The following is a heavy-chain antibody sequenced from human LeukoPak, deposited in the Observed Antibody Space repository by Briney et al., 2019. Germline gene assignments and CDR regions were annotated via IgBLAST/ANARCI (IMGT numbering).Heavy chain of an antibody. V-gene: IGHV4-39*01. CDR3: ASGRITMIVVVTLPNY. CDR1: GGSISSSSYY. CDR2: IYYSGST. J-gene: IGHJ4*02. Sequence: PSETLSLTCTVSGGSISSSSYYWGAIRQRPGKGLQWIGSIYYSGSTYYNPSLKSRVIISVDTSKNQFSLKLSSGTAADTAMYSCASGRITMIVVVTLPNYWGQRTLVTVSS. D-gene: IGHD3-22*01.